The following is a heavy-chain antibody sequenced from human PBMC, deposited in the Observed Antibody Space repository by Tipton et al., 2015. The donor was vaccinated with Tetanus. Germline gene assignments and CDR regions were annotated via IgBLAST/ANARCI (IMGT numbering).Heavy chain of an antibody. Sequence: TLSLTCTVSRGPISSYYWSWIRQPAGKGLEWVGHISNGNTDYSTSLKSRVTLSVDLSKNQFSLQLRAVTAADTAVYYCARVDPFGGRGYGGAFDIWGHGAMVTVSS. CDR1: RGPISSYY. CDR3: ARVDPFGGRGYGGAFDI. CDR2: ISNGNT. V-gene: IGHV4-4*07. D-gene: IGHD3-22*01. J-gene: IGHJ3*02.